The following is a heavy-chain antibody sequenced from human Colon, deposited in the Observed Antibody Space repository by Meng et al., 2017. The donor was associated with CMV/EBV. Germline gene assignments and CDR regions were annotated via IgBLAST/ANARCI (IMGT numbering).Heavy chain of an antibody. CDR1: GFIFSQYA. V-gene: IGHV3-30-3*01. CDR3: ARARPGMGCNNPSCDVYLQQ. D-gene: IGHD2-2*01. J-gene: IGHJ1*01. Sequence: GGSLRLTCAASGFIFSQYAMHWVRQAPGKGLEWVAVISYDGSNKLYGDSVRGRFTISRDDSNNTLYLQMNSVRLEDTAVYYCARARPGMGCNNPSCDVYLQQWGQGSLVTVSS. CDR2: ISYDGSNK.